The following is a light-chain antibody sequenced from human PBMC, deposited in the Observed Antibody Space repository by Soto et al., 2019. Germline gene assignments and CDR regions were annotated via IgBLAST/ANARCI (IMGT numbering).Light chain of an antibody. CDR2: RAS. Sequence: EIVMTQSPATLSVSPGGSATLSCRASQHVSSNFAWYRQKPGQAPTLLIYRASTRATGITARFSGSGSGTEFTLTISRLQSEDFAVYYCQQYNNWPYTFGQGTKLEIK. V-gene: IGKV3-15*01. CDR1: QHVSSN. J-gene: IGKJ2*01. CDR3: QQYNNWPYT.